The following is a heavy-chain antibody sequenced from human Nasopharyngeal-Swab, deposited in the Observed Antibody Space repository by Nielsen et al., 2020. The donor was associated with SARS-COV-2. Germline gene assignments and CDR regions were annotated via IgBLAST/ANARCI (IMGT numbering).Heavy chain of an antibody. V-gene: IGHV1-18*01. J-gene: IGHJ6*02. CDR3: ARDPYSSSLPALYYYYYGMDV. CDR2: ISAYNGNT. D-gene: IGHD6-13*01. CDR1: GYTFTSYG. Sequence: ASVKVSCKASGYTFTSYGISWVRQAPGQGLEWMGWISAYNGNTNYVQKIQGRVTMTTDTSTNTAYMELRSLRSDDTAVYYCARDPYSSSLPALYYYYYGMDVWGQGTTVTVSS.